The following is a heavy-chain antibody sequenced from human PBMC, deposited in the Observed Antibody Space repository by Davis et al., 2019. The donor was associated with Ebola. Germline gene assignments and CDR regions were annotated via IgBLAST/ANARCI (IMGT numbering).Heavy chain of an antibody. V-gene: IGHV3-73*01. CDR2: IRSKANSYAT. D-gene: IGHD2-2*01. Sequence: GGSLRLSCAASGFTFSGSAMHWVRQASGKGLEWVGRIRSKANSYATAYAASVKGRFTISRDDSKSTAYLQMNSLKTEGTAVYYCTGQYCSSTSCSEAAGDVWGQGTTVTVSS. CDR1: GFTFSGSA. CDR3: TGQYCSSTSCSEAAGDV. J-gene: IGHJ6*02.